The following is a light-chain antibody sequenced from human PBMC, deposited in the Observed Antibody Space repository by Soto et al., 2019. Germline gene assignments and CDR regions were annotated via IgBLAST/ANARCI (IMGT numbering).Light chain of an antibody. CDR1: QSVSSNY. CDR2: DVS. V-gene: IGKV3-20*01. Sequence: DIVLTQSPGTLSLSPGERATLSCRSSQSVSSNYLAWYQQKPDQAPRLVIYDVSGRATGIPDRFSGSGSGTEFTLPISRLAPDDSAVYYCQQYGISPTFGQGTKVEIK. CDR3: QQYGISPT. J-gene: IGKJ1*01.